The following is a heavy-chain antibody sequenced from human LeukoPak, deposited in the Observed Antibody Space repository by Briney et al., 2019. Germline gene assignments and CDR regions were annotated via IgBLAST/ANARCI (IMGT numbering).Heavy chain of an antibody. D-gene: IGHD6-13*01. CDR1: GGTFSSYA. V-gene: IGHV1-69*13. CDR3: ARGAPKGFSSSWYGRFDH. CDR2: IIPIFGTA. Sequence: SVKVSCKASGGTFSSYAISWVRQAPGQGLEWMGGIIPIFGTANYAQKFQGRVTITADESTSTAYMELSSLRSEDTAVYYCARGAPKGFSSSWYGRFDHWGQGTLVTVSS. J-gene: IGHJ4*02.